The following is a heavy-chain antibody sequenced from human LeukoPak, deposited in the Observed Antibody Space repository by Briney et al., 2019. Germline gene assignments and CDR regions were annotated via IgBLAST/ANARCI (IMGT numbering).Heavy chain of an antibody. CDR3: ARSPPNYDSSGYYDHFDY. CDR2: INHSGSP. D-gene: IGHD3-22*01. V-gene: IGHV4-34*01. Sequence: SETLSLTCAVYGGSFSGYYWSWIRQPPGKGLEWIGEINHSGSPNYNPSLMSRVTISVDTSKNQFSLKLSSATAADTAVYYCARSPPNYDSSGYYDHFDYWGQGTLVTVSS. CDR1: GGSFSGYY. J-gene: IGHJ4*02.